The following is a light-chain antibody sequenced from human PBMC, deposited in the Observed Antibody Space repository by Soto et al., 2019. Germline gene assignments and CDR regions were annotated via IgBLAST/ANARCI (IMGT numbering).Light chain of an antibody. J-gene: IGKJ5*01. CDR2: GAS. Sequence: EIVLTQSPATLSVSPGERATLSCRASQSFSSNLAWYQQKPGQAPRLLIYGASTRATGVPARFSGSGSGTEFTLTIRSLQSEDFAVYYCQQYNNWPRTVGQGTRLENK. CDR3: QQYNNWPRT. CDR1: QSFSSN. V-gene: IGKV3-15*01.